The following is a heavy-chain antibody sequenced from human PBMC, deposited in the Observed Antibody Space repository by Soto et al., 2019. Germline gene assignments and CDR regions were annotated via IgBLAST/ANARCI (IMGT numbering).Heavy chain of an antibody. CDR3: ARGLLDFLNWFAP. CDR2: ISSSSSYI. D-gene: IGHD3-3*01. Sequence: EVQLVESGGGLVKPGGSLRLSCAASGFTFSSYSMNWVRQAPGKGLEWVSSISSSSSYIYYADSVKGRFTISRDNAKNSLYRQMNSLRAEDPAVYYCARGLLDFLNWFAPWAQGPLVTVSS. CDR1: GFTFSSYS. V-gene: IGHV3-21*01. J-gene: IGHJ5*02.